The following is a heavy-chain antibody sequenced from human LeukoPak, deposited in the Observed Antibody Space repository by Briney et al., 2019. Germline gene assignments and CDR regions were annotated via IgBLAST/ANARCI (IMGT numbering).Heavy chain of an antibody. D-gene: IGHD1-26*01. CDR3: ARDPVPGSPDYFDY. CDR1: EFTFNNYW. CDR2: IKNDGKIT. J-gene: IGHJ4*02. V-gene: IGHV3-74*01. Sequence: GGSLRLSCAASEFTFNNYWMHWVRQAPGKGLVWVSRIKNDGKITTYADSVKGRFTTSRDNAKNTLYLQMDSLRTDDTAVYFCARDPVPGSPDYFDYWGQGTLVTVSS.